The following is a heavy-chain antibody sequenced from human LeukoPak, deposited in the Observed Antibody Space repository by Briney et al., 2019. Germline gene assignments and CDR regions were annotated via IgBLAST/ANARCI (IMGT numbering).Heavy chain of an antibody. Sequence: PSETLSLTCAASGYSISSGYYWGWIRQPPGKGLERIGSIYHGGSTYYNPSLKSRVTISVDTSKNQFSLKLSSVTAADTAVYYCARDETFSYGSFGLCGQGTLVTVSS. CDR1: GYSISSGYY. J-gene: IGHJ4*02. V-gene: IGHV4-38-2*02. CDR3: ARDETFSYGSFGL. D-gene: IGHD5-18*01. CDR2: IYHGGST.